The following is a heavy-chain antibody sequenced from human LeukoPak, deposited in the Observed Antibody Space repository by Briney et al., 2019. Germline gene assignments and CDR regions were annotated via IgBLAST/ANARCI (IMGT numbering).Heavy chain of an antibody. Sequence: GGSLRLSCAASGFTFSNYGMNWVRQAPGKGLEWVSGISVSAGRTYYADSVKGRFTISRDNSKNTLYLQMNSLRAEDTAVYYCARGVPKTSYYYYYMDVWGKGTTVTVSS. CDR2: ISVSAGRT. D-gene: IGHD4-11*01. CDR1: GFTFSNYG. J-gene: IGHJ6*03. CDR3: ARGVPKTSYYYYYMDV. V-gene: IGHV3-23*01.